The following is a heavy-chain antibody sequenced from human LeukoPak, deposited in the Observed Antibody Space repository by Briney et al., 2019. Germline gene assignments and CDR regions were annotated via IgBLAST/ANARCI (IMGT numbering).Heavy chain of an antibody. D-gene: IGHD3-9*01. Sequence: SVKVSCKASGSTFSTYGFSWVRQAPGQGLEWMGGIIPIFGTANYAQKFQGRVTITTDESTSTAYMELSSLRSEDTAVYYCARNYDILTGYYSYFDYWGQGTLVTVSS. V-gene: IGHV1-69*05. CDR2: IIPIFGTA. CDR1: GSTFSTYG. J-gene: IGHJ4*02. CDR3: ARNYDILTGYYSYFDY.